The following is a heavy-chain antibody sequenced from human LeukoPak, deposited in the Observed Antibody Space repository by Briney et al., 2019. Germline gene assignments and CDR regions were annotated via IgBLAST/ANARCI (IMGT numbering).Heavy chain of an antibody. CDR2: ISASGADT. CDR1: GFIFAKYA. CDR3: AKVGGGSWRYMDV. D-gene: IGHD2-15*01. V-gene: IGHV3-23*01. J-gene: IGHJ6*03. Sequence: QPGGSLRLSCTTSGFIFAKYAMAWVRQSPGKGLEWVSTISASGADTYYADSVKGRFTISRDNSKNTLYLQMNSLRAEDTAVYYCAKVGGGSWRYMDVWGKGTTVTISS.